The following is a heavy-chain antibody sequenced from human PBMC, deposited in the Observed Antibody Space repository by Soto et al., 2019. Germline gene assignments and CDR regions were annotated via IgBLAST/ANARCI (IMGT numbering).Heavy chain of an antibody. J-gene: IGHJ4*02. CDR1: GFTFSSYA. V-gene: IGHV3-30-3*01. D-gene: IGHD4-17*01. CDR2: ISYDGSNK. CDR3: ARHKDYGDFYFDY. Sequence: TGGSLRLSCAASGFTFSSYAMHWVRQAPGKGLEWVAVISYDGSNKYYADSVKGRFTISRDNSKNTLYLQMNSLRAEDTAVYYCARHKDYGDFYFDYWGQGTLVTVYS.